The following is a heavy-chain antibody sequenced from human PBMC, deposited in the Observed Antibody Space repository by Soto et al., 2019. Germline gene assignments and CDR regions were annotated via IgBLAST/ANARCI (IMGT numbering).Heavy chain of an antibody. Sequence: KPSETLSLTCTVSGGSISSYYWSWIRQPPGKGLEWIGYIYYSGSTNYNPSLKSRVTISVDTSKNHFSLKLSSVTAADTAVYYCARGRRSGSYYNALFAFDIWGQGTMVTVSS. CDR3: ARGRRSGSYYNALFAFDI. V-gene: IGHV4-59*12. J-gene: IGHJ3*02. CDR1: GGSISSYY. D-gene: IGHD3-10*01. CDR2: IYYSGST.